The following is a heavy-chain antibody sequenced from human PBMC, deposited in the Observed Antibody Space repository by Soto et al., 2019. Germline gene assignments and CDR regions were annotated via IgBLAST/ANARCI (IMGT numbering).Heavy chain of an antibody. V-gene: IGHV3-33*01. CDR2: IWYDGSNK. CDR1: GFTFSSYG. CDR3: ARDCSSTSCPSEGAFDI. D-gene: IGHD2-2*01. J-gene: IGHJ3*02. Sequence: GGSLRLSCAASGFTFSSYGMHWVRQAPGKGLEWVAVIWYDGSNKYYADSVKGRFTISRDNSKNTLYLQMNSLRAEDTAVYYCARDCSSTSCPSEGAFDIWGQGTMVTVSS.